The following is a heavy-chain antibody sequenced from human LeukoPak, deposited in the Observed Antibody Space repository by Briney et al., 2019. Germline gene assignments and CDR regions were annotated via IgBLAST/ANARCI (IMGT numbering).Heavy chain of an antibody. V-gene: IGHV1-69*13. CDR3: ARPLTSPDAFDI. CDR2: IIPIFGTA. CDR1: GGTFSSYA. D-gene: IGHD3-16*01. Sequence: SVKVSCKASGGTFSSYAISWGRHGPGQRLEWMGGIIPIFGTANYAQKFQGRVTITADESTSTAYMELSSLRSDDTAVYYCARPLTSPDAFDIWGQGTMVTVSS. J-gene: IGHJ3*02.